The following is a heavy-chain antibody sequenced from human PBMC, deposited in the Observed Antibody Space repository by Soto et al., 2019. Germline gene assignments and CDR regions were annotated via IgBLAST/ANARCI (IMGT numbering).Heavy chain of an antibody. V-gene: IGHV4-59*01. J-gene: IGHJ5*02. CDR2: IYYSGST. Sequence: QVQLQESGPGLVKPSETLSLTCTVSGGSISSYYWSWIRQPPGKGLEWIGYIYYSGSTNYNPSLKSRVTISVDTSKNQFSLKLSSVTAADTAVYYCARIHPMIVGAIYPWGQGTLVTVSS. CDR3: ARIHPMIVGAIYP. D-gene: IGHD1-26*01. CDR1: GGSISSYY.